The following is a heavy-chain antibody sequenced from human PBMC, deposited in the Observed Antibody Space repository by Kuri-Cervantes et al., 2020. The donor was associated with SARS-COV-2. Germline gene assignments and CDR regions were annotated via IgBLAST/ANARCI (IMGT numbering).Heavy chain of an antibody. CDR2: IYTSGST. CDR1: SGSISSYY. Sequence: GSLRLSCTVSSGSISSYYWSWIRQPAGKGLEWIGRIYTSGSTNYNPSLKSRVTMAVDTSKNQFSLKLSSVTAADTAVYYCASGRREIVVVPTDMGMDVWGKGTTVTVSS. CDR3: ASGRREIVVVPTDMGMDV. D-gene: IGHD2-2*01. J-gene: IGHJ6*03. V-gene: IGHV4-4*07.